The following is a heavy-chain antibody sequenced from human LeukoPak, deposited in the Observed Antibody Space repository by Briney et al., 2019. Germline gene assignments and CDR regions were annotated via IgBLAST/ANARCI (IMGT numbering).Heavy chain of an antibody. J-gene: IGHJ4*01. CDR3: ARDSDKIKGWARAEY. D-gene: IGHD2-15*01. V-gene: IGHV3-7*01. CDR1: GFMFSDSW. Sequence: GGSLRLSCAASGFMFSDSWMSWVRQAPGKGLEWVANIKKDGSEKNYVDSVKGRFTISRDNAKNSLFLQMNSLRGEDTAVYYCARDSDKIKGWARAEYRGHGTLVTVSS. CDR2: IKKDGSEK.